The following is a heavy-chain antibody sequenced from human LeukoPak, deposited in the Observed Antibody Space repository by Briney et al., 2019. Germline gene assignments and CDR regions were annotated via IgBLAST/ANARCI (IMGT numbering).Heavy chain of an antibody. D-gene: IGHD6-13*01. J-gene: IGHJ6*03. V-gene: IGHV4-4*07. CDR2: IHTSGST. Sequence: PSETLSLTCTVSGGSISSYYWSWIRQPAGKGLEWIGRIHTSGSTNYSPSLKSRVTMSVDTSKNQFSLKLSSVTAADTAVYYCARLRPYSSSWSYYYYYYMDVWGKGTTVTISS. CDR1: GGSISSYY. CDR3: ARLRPYSSSWSYYYYYYMDV.